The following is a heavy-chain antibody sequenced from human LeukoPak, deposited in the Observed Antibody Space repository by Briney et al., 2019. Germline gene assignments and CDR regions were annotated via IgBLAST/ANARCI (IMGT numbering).Heavy chain of an antibody. Sequence: PGESLRLSCAASGFTFDDYAMHWVRQAPGKGLEWVLGISWNSGSIGYADSVKGRFTISRDNAKNSLYLQMNSLRAEDTALYYCAKDEGVMTTVAITWGQGTLVTVSS. J-gene: IGHJ5*02. CDR3: AKDEGVMTTVAIT. V-gene: IGHV3-9*01. D-gene: IGHD4-11*01. CDR1: GFTFDDYA. CDR2: ISWNSGSI.